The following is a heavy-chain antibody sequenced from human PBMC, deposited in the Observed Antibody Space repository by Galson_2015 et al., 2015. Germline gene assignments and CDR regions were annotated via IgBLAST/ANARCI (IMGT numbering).Heavy chain of an antibody. CDR3: ASGLLWFGELLGYGMDV. Sequence: SLRLSCAASGFTFSDYYMSWIRQAPGKGLGWVSYISSSGSTIYYADSVKGRFTISRDNAKNSLYLQMNSLRAEDTAVYYCASGLLWFGELLGYGMDVWGQGTTVTVSS. J-gene: IGHJ6*02. V-gene: IGHV3-11*01. CDR2: ISSSGSTI. CDR1: GFTFSDYY. D-gene: IGHD3-10*01.